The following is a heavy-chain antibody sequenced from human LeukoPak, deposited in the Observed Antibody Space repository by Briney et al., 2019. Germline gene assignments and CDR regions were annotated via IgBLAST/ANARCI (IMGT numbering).Heavy chain of an antibody. V-gene: IGHV3-21*01. CDR2: ITSGSTYI. CDR3: ARVGGYSHDLDY. CDR1: AFIFNTYI. Sequence: GGSLRLSCAASAFIFNTYIMNWVRQAPGKGLEWVSSITSGSTYIYYADSVKGRFAISRDNAKNSLYLQMNSLRAEDTAVYYCARVGGYSHDLDYWGQGTLVTVSS. D-gene: IGHD5-18*01. J-gene: IGHJ4*02.